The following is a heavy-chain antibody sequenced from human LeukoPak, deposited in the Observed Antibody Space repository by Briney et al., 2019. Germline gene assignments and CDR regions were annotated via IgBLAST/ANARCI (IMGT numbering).Heavy chain of an antibody. CDR1: GFTFSSYG. Sequence: GGSLRLSCAASGFTFSSYGMHWVRQAPGKGLEWVAVIWYDGSNKYYADSVKGRFTISRDNSKNTLYLQMNSLRAEDTAVYYCATIARDGYNYFFDYWGPGTLVTVSS. CDR3: ATIARDGYNYFFDY. D-gene: IGHD5-24*01. V-gene: IGHV3-33*01. CDR2: IWYDGSNK. J-gene: IGHJ4*02.